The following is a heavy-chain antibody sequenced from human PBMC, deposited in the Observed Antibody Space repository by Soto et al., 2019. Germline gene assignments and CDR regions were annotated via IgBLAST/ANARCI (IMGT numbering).Heavy chain of an antibody. J-gene: IGHJ6*02. CDR2: IFSSGST. Sequence: SETLSLTCTVSGGSINTFYWSWVRQPAGKGLEWIGRIFSSGSTSFNPSLESRVAMSVDTSKNHFSLNLSSVTAADMAVYYCARDKKNQRSPMYYYYAMDVWGQGTTV. D-gene: IGHD2-2*01. CDR3: ARDKKNQRSPMYYYYAMDV. CDR1: GGSINTFY. V-gene: IGHV4-4*07.